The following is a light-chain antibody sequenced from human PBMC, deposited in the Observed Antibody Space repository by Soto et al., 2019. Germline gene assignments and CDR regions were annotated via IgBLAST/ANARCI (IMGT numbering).Light chain of an antibody. CDR3: QQLYTFPLT. CDR2: GAS. Sequence: IQMTQSPSSVSASVGDTVTITCRASQSISTWLAWYQQKPNKAPKSLISGASNLQSGVPSRFSGSGSGTDFTLTISSRQPADFATYDCQQLYTFPLTFGGGTKVDIK. J-gene: IGKJ4*01. V-gene: IGKV1D-16*01. CDR1: QSISTW.